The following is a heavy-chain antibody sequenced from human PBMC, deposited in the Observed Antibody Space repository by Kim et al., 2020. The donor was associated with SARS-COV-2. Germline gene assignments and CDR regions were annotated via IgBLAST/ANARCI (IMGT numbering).Heavy chain of an antibody. CDR2: IWYDGSNK. J-gene: IGHJ1*01. CDR3: AKDSAASYFQH. Sequence: GGSLRLSCAASGFTFSSYGMHWVRQAPGKGLEWVAVIWYDGSNKYYADSVKGRFTISRDNSKNTLYLQMNSLRAEDTAVYYCAKDSAASYFQHWGQGTLVTVSS. CDR1: GFTFSSYG. D-gene: IGHD6-25*01. V-gene: IGHV3-33*06.